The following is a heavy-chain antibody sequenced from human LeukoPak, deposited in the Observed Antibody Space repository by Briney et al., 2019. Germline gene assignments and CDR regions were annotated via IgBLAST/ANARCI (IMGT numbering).Heavy chain of an antibody. V-gene: IGHV3-23*01. D-gene: IGHD2-2*02. Sequence: GGSLRLSCAASGFPFRSYAMSWVRQAPGKGLEWVSAISGSGGSTYYADSVKGRFTISRDNPKNTLYLQMNSLRAEDTAVYYCAKGVVPAAIVAFFDYWGQGTLVTVSS. J-gene: IGHJ4*02. CDR3: AKGVVPAAIVAFFDY. CDR1: GFPFRSYA. CDR2: ISGSGGST.